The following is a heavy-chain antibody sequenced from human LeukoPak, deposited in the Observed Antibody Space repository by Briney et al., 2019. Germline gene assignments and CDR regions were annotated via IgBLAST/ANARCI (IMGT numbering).Heavy chain of an antibody. J-gene: IGHJ4*02. V-gene: IGHV4-39*01. CDR1: GGSISSYY. D-gene: IGHD4-11*01. CDR2: IYYSGST. CDR3: ARSTYGREEPDY. Sequence: SETLSLTCTVSGGSISSYYWGWIRQPPGKGLEWIGSIYYSGSTYYNPSLKSRVTISVDTSKNQFSLKLSSVTAADTAVYYCARSTYGREEPDYWGQGTLVTVSS.